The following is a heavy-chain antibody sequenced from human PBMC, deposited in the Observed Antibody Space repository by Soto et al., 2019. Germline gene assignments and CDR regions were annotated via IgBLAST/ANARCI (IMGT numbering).Heavy chain of an antibody. D-gene: IGHD2-8*02. Sequence: QVLLVQSGAEVKKPGASVKVSCKASGYTFTSNDIYWVRQAPGQGLEXXXWLNTKSGDTGYAQKFQDRLIMTRDTSITTAYMELTSLTSEDTAVYYCARGRPGGGVKRSWFDPWGQGTLVTVSS. CDR1: GYTFTSND. CDR2: LNTKSGDT. V-gene: IGHV1-8*01. J-gene: IGHJ5*02. CDR3: ARGRPGGGVKRSWFDP.